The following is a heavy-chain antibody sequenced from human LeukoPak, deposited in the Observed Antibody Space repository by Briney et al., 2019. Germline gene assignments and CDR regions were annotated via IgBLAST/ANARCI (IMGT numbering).Heavy chain of an antibody. CDR1: GFTFSSYW. CDR2: IKQDGSEK. Sequence: GGSLRLSCAASGFTFSSYWMSWVRQAPGKGLEWVANIKQDGSEKYYVDSVKGRFTISRDNAKNSLYLQMNSLRAEDTAVYYCARPRNRGSGSYYNDYWGQGTLVTVSS. D-gene: IGHD3-10*01. V-gene: IGHV3-7*01. CDR3: ARPRNRGSGSYYNDY. J-gene: IGHJ4*02.